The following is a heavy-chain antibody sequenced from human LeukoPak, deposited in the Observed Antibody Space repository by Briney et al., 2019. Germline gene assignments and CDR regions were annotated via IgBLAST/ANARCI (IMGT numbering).Heavy chain of an antibody. V-gene: IGHV4-59*01. CDR1: GGSLSNYY. CDR2: IYYSGSP. D-gene: IGHD3-22*01. J-gene: IGHJ5*02. CDR3: ARVFDDYYDSSADPPLWFDP. Sequence: SETLSLTCTVSGGSLSNYYWSWIRQPPGKGLEWIGYIYYSGSPNYNPSLKSRVTISVDTSKNQFSLRLWSVTAADTAVCYCARVFDDYYDSSADPPLWFDPWGQGTLVTVSS.